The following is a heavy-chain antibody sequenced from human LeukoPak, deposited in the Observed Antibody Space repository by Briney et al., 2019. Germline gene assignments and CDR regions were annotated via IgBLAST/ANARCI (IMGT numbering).Heavy chain of an antibody. CDR2: FDPEDGET. CDR3: ARDGITIFGVPLPGY. J-gene: IGHJ4*02. D-gene: IGHD3-3*01. V-gene: IGHV1-24*01. CDR1: GYTLTELS. Sequence: GASVKVSCKVSGYTLTELSMHWVRQAPGKGLEWMGGFDPEDGETIYAQKFQGRVTMTEDTSTDTAYMELSRLRSDDTAVYYCARDGITIFGVPLPGYWGQGTLVTVSS.